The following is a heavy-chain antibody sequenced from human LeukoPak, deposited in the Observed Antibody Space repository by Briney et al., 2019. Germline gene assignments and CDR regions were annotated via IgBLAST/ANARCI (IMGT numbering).Heavy chain of an antibody. D-gene: IGHD6-13*01. CDR2: IYYSGST. CDR1: GGSISSCY. Sequence: PSETLSLTCTVSGGSISSCYWSWIRQPPGKGLEWIGYIYYSGSTNYNPSLKSRVTISVDTSKNQFSLKLSSVTAADTAVYYCARDSSSSWYWTEWGSGAFDIWGQGTMVTVSS. CDR3: ARDSSSSWYWTEWGSGAFDI. J-gene: IGHJ3*02. V-gene: IGHV4-59*01.